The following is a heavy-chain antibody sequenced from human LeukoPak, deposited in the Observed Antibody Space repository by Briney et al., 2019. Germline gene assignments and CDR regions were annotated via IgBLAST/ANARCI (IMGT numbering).Heavy chain of an antibody. J-gene: IGHJ4*02. CDR2: IGIAGDT. D-gene: IGHD6-19*01. CDR1: GFTFTNYD. CDR3: VRGGSGWYYFDY. Sequence: GGTLRLSCAASGFTFTNYDMHWVRQVTGKGLEWVSAIGIAGDTYYPGSVRGRFTISRENAKNSLYLQMNSLRDGDTAVYYCVRGGSGWYYFDYWGQGTLVTVSS. V-gene: IGHV3-13*04.